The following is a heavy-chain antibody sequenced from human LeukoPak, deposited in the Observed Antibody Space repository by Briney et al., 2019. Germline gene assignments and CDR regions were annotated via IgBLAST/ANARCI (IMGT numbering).Heavy chain of an antibody. D-gene: IGHD1-26*01. CDR2: IGDSGA. CDR3: ASSRWELYLDY. V-gene: IGHV3-23*01. J-gene: IGHJ4*02. CDR1: GFTFTRYV. Sequence: GGSLRLSCAASGFTFTRYVINWVRQAPGKGLEWVSGIGDSGAYYADSVKGRFTISRDNAKNSLYLQMNSLRDEDTAVYYCASSRWELYLDYWGQGTLVTVSS.